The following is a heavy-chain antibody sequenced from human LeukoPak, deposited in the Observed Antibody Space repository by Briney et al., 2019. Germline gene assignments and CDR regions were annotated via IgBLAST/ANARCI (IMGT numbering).Heavy chain of an antibody. CDR1: GFTVSSNY. V-gene: IGHV3-66*01. Sequence: PGGSLRLSCAASGFTVSSNYMSWVRQAPGKGLEWVSVIYSGGSTYYADSVKGRFTISRDNSKNTLYLQMNSLRAEDTAVYYCAKDRAHYCSGGSCYPFDYWGQGTLVTVSS. CDR2: IYSGGST. J-gene: IGHJ4*02. CDR3: AKDRAHYCSGGSCYPFDY. D-gene: IGHD2-15*01.